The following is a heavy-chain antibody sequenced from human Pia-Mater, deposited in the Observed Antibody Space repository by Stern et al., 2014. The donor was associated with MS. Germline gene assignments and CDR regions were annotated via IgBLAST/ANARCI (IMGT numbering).Heavy chain of an antibody. D-gene: IGHD5-24*01. Sequence: QVQLQESGPGLVKPSQTLSLTCAVTGGSISSAEYYWSWIRQSPGKGLEWIGYIHNSGTTYYNPSLKSRVTISVDTPKNQFSLKLRSVTAADTAVYYCSRDADGYSLVFGYWGRGTLVTVSS. CDR1: GGSISSAEYY. CDR2: IHNSGTT. V-gene: IGHV4-30-4*01. J-gene: IGHJ4*02. CDR3: SRDADGYSLVFGY.